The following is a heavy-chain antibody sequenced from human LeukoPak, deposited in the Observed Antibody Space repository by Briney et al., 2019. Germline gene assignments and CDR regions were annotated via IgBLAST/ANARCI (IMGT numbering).Heavy chain of an antibody. CDR3: ARVGDSSR. D-gene: IGHD3-3*01. CDR2: ISSSSSYI. J-gene: IGHJ4*02. V-gene: IGHV3-21*01. Sequence: GGSLRLSCAAFGFTFSSYSMNWVRQAPGKGLGWVSSISSSSSYIYYGDSVKGRFTLSRDNANNSLYLQMNSLRAEDTAVYYCARVGDSSRRGQRTLVTVSS. CDR1: GFTFSSYS.